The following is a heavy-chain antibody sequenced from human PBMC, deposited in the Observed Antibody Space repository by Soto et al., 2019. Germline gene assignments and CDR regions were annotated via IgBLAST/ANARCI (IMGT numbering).Heavy chain of an antibody. V-gene: IGHV3-33*01. CDR2: IWYDGSNK. Sequence: QVQLVESGGGVVQPGRSLRLSCAASGFTFSSYGMHWVRQAPGKGLEWVAVIWYDGSNKYYADSVKGRFTISRDNSKNTLYLQMNSLRAEDTAVYYCARGVFSYSYYMDVWGQGTTVTVSS. D-gene: IGHD3-9*01. CDR3: ARGVFSYSYYMDV. CDR1: GFTFSSYG. J-gene: IGHJ6*03.